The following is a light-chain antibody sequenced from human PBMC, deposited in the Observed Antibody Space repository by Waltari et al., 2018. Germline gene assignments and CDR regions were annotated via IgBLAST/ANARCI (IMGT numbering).Light chain of an antibody. J-gene: IGLJ1*01. CDR1: STYLASFNL. Sequence: QSALSQPASVSGSPGQSLTITCTGPSTYLASFNLAAWYPHHPNRAPKLIIYEATKRPSGISHRFSGAKSGATASLRISGLQADDEADYYCCSYTGSSTSYGCGGGTKVTVL. CDR3: CSYTGSSTSYG. V-gene: IGLV2-23*01. CDR2: EAT.